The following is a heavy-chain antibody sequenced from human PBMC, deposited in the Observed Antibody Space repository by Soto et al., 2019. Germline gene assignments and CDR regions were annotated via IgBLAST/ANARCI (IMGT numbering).Heavy chain of an antibody. CDR2: IKSDGSST. Sequence: GGSLRLSCPASGFPFSCYWMHWVRQAPDKALVWVSRIKSDGSSTSYAYSVKGRCTSSRDNAKNTLYLQMNSLRAEDTAVYYCAQGSGYSYSYTLWFDPWGQGTLVTVSS. V-gene: IGHV3-74*01. D-gene: IGHD5-18*01. CDR1: GFPFSCYW. CDR3: AQGSGYSYSYTLWFDP. J-gene: IGHJ5*02.